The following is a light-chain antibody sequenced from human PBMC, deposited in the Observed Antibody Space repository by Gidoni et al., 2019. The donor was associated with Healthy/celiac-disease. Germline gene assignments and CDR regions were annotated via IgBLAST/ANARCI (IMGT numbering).Light chain of an antibody. CDR3: QQYNNWPLT. V-gene: IGKV3-15*01. CDR2: GAS. J-gene: IGKJ4*01. Sequence: DIVMTQSPATLSVSPGERATLSCRASQGISTNLAWYQQKPGQAPRLLIYGASTRATGIPARFSGSGSGTEFTLTISSLQSEDSAVYYCQQYNNWPLTFGGGTKVEIK. CDR1: QGISTN.